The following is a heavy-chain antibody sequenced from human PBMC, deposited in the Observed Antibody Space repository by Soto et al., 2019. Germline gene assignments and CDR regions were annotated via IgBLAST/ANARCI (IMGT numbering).Heavy chain of an antibody. J-gene: IGHJ3*02. Sequence: GGSLRLSCAASGFTFSSYSMNWVRQAPGKGLEWVSYISSSSSTIYYADSVKGRFTISRDNAKNSLYLQMNSLRAEDTAVYYCAREPGYCSSTSCYAFDIWGQGTMVTVSS. CDR1: GFTFSSYS. V-gene: IGHV3-48*01. CDR2: ISSSSSTI. D-gene: IGHD2-2*01. CDR3: AREPGYCSSTSCYAFDI.